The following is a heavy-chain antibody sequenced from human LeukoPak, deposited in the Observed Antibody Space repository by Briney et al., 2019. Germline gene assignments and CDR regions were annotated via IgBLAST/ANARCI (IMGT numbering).Heavy chain of an antibody. D-gene: IGHD2-15*01. CDR3: ARILGDIVVVGEGAFDI. J-gene: IGHJ3*02. CDR2: ISSSGSTI. CDR1: GFTFSSYE. Sequence: GGSLRLSCAASGFTFSSYEMNWVGQAPGKGLEWVSYISSSGSTIYYADSVKGRFTISRDNAKNSLYLQMNSLRAEDTAVYYCARILGDIVVVGEGAFDIWGQGTMVTVSS. V-gene: IGHV3-48*03.